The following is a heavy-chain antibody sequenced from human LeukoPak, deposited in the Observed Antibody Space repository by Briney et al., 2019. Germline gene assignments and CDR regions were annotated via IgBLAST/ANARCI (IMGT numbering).Heavy chain of an antibody. D-gene: IGHD6-6*01. CDR2: TYYRSKWYN. J-gene: IGHJ4*02. Sequence: SQTLSLTCAISGDSVSSNSAAWTWIRQSPSRGLEWLGRTYYRSKWYNDYAVSVKSRITINPDTSKNQFSLQLNSVTPEDTAVYYCARDRGPRIAARQGFDYWGQGTLVTVSS. V-gene: IGHV6-1*01. CDR1: GDSVSSNSAA. CDR3: ARDRGPRIAARQGFDY.